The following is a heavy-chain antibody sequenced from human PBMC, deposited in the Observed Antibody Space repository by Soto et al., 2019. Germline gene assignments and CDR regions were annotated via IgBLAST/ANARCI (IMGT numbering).Heavy chain of an antibody. D-gene: IGHD3-22*01. J-gene: IGHJ4*02. Sequence: QVQLQESGPGLVKPSQTLSLTCTVSGDSIGTGGYYWDWIRQHPGKVPEWIGYSHYIGNTYYNPSHKSRLTISLPTSKNQFSLHLSSVTAADTAVYYCATNHDDISGRTPLLFDSWGQGTLVTVSS. CDR3: ATNHDDISGRTPLLFDS. CDR1: GDSIGTGGYY. CDR2: SHYIGNT. V-gene: IGHV4-31*03.